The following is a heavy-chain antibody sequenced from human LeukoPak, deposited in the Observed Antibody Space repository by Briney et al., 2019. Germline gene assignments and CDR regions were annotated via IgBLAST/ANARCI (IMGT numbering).Heavy chain of an antibody. CDR1: GGSISSGGYS. D-gene: IGHD5-12*01. J-gene: IGHJ5*02. V-gene: IGHV4-30-2*01. CDR2: IYHSGST. Sequence: SQTLSLTCAVSGGSISSGGYSWNWIRQPPGKGLEWIGYIYHSGSTYYNPSLKSRVTISVDRSKNRFSLKVSSVTAADTAVYYCARAIRWFDPWGQGTLVTVSS. CDR3: ARAIRWFDP.